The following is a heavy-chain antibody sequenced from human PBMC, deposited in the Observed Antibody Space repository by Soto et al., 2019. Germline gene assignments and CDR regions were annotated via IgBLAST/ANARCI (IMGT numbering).Heavy chain of an antibody. CDR2: ITGNGANT. V-gene: IGHV3-23*01. Sequence: GGSLRLSCAASGFTFSSNALNWVRQAPGKGLEWVSAITGNGANTYYADSVKGRFTISRDNSKNKLFLQMNSLRADDTAVYYCAKGPYSGTYGWFDPWGQGTLVTVSS. J-gene: IGHJ5*02. CDR3: AKGPYSGTYGWFDP. D-gene: IGHD1-26*01. CDR1: GFTFSSNA.